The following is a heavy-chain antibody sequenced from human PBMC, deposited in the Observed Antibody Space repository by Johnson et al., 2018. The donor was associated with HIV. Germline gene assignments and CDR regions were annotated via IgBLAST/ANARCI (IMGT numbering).Heavy chain of an antibody. J-gene: IGHJ3*02. V-gene: IGHV3-66*01. CDR2: IYSAGHT. Sequence: VQLVESGGGVVQPGGSLRLSCAASGFTVSSNYLSWVRQAPGKGLEWVSVIYSAGHTYYADSVKGRFTISRDNSKNSLFLQMNRLRVEDTAVYYCARSGGYPNAFDIWGQGAMVTVSS. D-gene: IGHD6-13*01. CDR1: GFTVSSNY. CDR3: ARSGGYPNAFDI.